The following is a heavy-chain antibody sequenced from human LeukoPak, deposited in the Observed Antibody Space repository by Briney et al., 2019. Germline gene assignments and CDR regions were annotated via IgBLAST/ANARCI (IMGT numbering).Heavy chain of an antibody. V-gene: IGHV4-34*01. D-gene: IGHD2-15*01. J-gene: IGHJ3*02. CDR3: ARGGRNNIVVVVAAGLDI. Sequence: SETLSLTCAVYGGSFSGYYWSWIRQPPGKGLEWIGEINHGGSTNYNPSLKSRVTISVDTSKNQFSLKLSSVTAADTAVYYCARGGRNNIVVVVAAGLDIWGQGTMVTVSS. CDR2: INHGGST. CDR1: GGSFSGYY.